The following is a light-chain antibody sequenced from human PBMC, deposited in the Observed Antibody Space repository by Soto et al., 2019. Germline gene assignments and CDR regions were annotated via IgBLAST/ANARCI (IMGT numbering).Light chain of an antibody. Sequence: EIVMTQSPATLSVSPGERATLSCRASQTVRNNLAWYQQKPGQAPRLLIYGASTRATGIPARFSGIGSGTEFPLTISSLQSEDFAVYYCQQYTNWPLVTFGGGTKVEIK. CDR2: GAS. CDR3: QQYTNWPLVT. J-gene: IGKJ4*01. CDR1: QTVRNN. V-gene: IGKV3D-15*01.